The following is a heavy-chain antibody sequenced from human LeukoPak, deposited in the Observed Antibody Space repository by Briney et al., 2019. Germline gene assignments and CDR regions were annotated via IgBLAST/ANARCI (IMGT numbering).Heavy chain of an antibody. Sequence: ASVKVSCKASGYTFTNYDINWVRQATGQGLEWMGWMNPQSGDTDYAQKFQGRVTITRNTSITTAYMELNSLISDDTAVYYCARGGSWGSYDYWGQGTLVTVSS. D-gene: IGHD1-26*01. V-gene: IGHV1-8*01. CDR1: GYTFTNYD. CDR3: ARGGSWGSYDY. J-gene: IGHJ4*02. CDR2: MNPQSGDT.